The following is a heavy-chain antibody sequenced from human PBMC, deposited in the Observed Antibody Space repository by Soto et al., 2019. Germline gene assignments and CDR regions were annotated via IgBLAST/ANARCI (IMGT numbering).Heavy chain of an antibody. Sequence: QITLKESGPPLVKPTQTLTLTCTFSGFSLTTTGLGVGWIRQPPGKTLEWLASIYWYDFQRYSPSLKSRLTVPKDPSKNQVVLTTTNMDPADTATYYCAHRPDGSHFEYWGQGILVTVSS. CDR1: GFSLTTTGLG. CDR3: AHRPDGSHFEY. CDR2: IYWYDFQ. J-gene: IGHJ4*02. D-gene: IGHD6-25*01. V-gene: IGHV2-5*01.